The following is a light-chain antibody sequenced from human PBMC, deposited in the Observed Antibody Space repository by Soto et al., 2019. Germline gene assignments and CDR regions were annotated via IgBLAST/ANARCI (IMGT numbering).Light chain of an antibody. CDR3: CSHAASYTYV. J-gene: IGLJ1*01. CDR2: DVS. Sequence: QSVLTQPRSVSGSPGQSVTISCTGTSSDVGGYNYVSWYQQRPGKAPKLMIYDVSRWPSGVPGRFSGSKSGNTASLTISGLQAEDEAEYFCCSHAASYTYVFGPGTKVTVL. V-gene: IGLV2-11*01. CDR1: SSDVGGYNY.